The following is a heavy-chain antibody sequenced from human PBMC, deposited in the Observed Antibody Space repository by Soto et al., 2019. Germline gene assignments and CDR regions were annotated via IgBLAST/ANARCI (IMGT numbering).Heavy chain of an antibody. J-gene: IGHJ3*02. CDR3: ARHRDPPHKTAFDI. Sequence: QVQLQESGPGLVTPSETLSLTCSVSGSSISNSNFYWGWIRQPPGKGLEWIGSLSYSGSTYYNPSLKSRVTMSVDTSNNQFSLKLTSVTAADTAVYYCARHRDPPHKTAFDIWGRGTMVTVSS. V-gene: IGHV4-39*01. CDR1: GSSISNSNFY. D-gene: IGHD3-10*01. CDR2: LSYSGST.